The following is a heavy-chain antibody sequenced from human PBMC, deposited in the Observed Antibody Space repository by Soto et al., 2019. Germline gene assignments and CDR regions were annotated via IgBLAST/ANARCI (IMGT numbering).Heavy chain of an antibody. CDR3: ARGDHDYSKILAHINFDY. CDR1: GFTFSSYS. Sequence: GGSLRLSCAASGFTFSSYSMNWVRQAPGKGLEWVSYISSSSSTIYYVDSVKGRFTISRDNAKNSLYLQMNSLRDEDTAVYYCARGDHDYSKILAHINFDYWGQGTLVTVSS. J-gene: IGHJ4*02. D-gene: IGHD4-4*01. CDR2: ISSSSSTI. V-gene: IGHV3-48*02.